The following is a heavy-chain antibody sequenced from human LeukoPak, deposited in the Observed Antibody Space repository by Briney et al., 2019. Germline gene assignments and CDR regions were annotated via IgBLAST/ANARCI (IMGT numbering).Heavy chain of an antibody. CDR1: DRPNNRHY. D-gene: IGHD6-19*01. V-gene: IGHV4-59*08. Sequence: PADTLSLICTLSDRPNNRHYWLGTRDPREGAGVGIGHFAYSGTTSSNASLSTRVTISVDTSKNQFSLRLTSVTAADTAVYYCARPHSSGWYGVYDLWGQGTTVTVSS. J-gene: IGHJ3*01. CDR3: ARPHSSGWYGVYDL. CDR2: FAYSGTT.